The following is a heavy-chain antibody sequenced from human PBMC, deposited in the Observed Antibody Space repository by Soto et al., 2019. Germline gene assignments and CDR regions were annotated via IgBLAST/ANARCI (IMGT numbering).Heavy chain of an antibody. CDR3: AAVQIFGVVTLGAFDI. CDR2: ISAYNGNT. D-gene: IGHD3-3*01. V-gene: IGHV1-18*01. CDR1: GYTFTIYG. J-gene: IGHJ3*02. Sequence: ASVKVSCKASGYTFTIYGISWVRQAPGQGLEWMGWISAYNGNTNYAQKLQGRVTMTTDTSTSTAYMELSSLRSEDTAVYYCAAVQIFGVVTLGAFDIWGQGTMVTVSS.